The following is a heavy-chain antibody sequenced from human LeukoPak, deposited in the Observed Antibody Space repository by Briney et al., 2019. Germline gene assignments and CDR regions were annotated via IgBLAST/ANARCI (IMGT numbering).Heavy chain of an antibody. Sequence: GGSLRLSCAASGFTFSSYGMHWVRQAPGKGLEWVAVIWYDGSNKYYADSVKGRFTISRDNSKNTLYLQMNSLRAADTAVYYCARVSLPTYYFDYWGQGTLVTVSS. CDR3: ARVSLPTYYFDY. CDR2: IWYDGSNK. V-gene: IGHV3-33*01. CDR1: GFTFSSYG. J-gene: IGHJ4*02.